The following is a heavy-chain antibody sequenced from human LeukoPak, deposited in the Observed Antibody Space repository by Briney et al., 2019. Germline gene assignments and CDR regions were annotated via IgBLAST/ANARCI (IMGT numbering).Heavy chain of an antibody. CDR1: GFSISSYA. J-gene: IGHJ4*02. D-gene: IGHD3-10*01. Sequence: GGSLRLSCAASGFSISSYAMSWVRQAPGKGLEWVSGISTSGASTYYADSVKGRFTISRDNSKNTLYPQMNSLRAEDTAVYYCAKGGEGYGSTTVPRDYWGQGALVTVSS. CDR3: AKGGEGYGSTTVPRDY. CDR2: ISTSGAST. V-gene: IGHV3-23*01.